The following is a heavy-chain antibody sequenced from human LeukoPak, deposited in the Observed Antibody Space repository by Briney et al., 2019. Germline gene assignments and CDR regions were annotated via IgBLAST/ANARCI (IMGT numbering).Heavy chain of an antibody. D-gene: IGHD6-6*01. Sequence: PSETLSLTCTVSGGSISSTNYYWGWIRQPPGKGLEWIGSIFYSGSTYYNPSLKSRVTLSVDTSKKQFSLKLGSVTAADTAVYYCARGIPPRPFDYWGQGTLVTVSS. CDR3: ARGIPPRPFDY. J-gene: IGHJ4*02. CDR1: GGSISSTNYY. CDR2: IFYSGST. V-gene: IGHV4-39*01.